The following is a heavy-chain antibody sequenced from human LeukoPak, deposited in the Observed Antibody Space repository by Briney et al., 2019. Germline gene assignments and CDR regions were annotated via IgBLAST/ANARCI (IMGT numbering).Heavy chain of an antibody. Sequence: RPGGSLRLSCAASGFTFSDYYMSWIRQAPGKGLEWVSYISSSGSTIYYADSVKGRFTISRDNAKNSLYLQMNSLRDEDTAVYYCARDPDPLTMTDAFDIWGQGAMVTVSS. J-gene: IGHJ3*02. V-gene: IGHV3-11*04. CDR1: GFTFSDYY. CDR3: ARDPDPLTMTDAFDI. CDR2: ISSSGSTI. D-gene: IGHD3-22*01.